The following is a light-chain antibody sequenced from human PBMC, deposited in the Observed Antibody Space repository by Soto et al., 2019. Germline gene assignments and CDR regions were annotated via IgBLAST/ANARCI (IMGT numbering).Light chain of an antibody. J-gene: IGLJ1*01. V-gene: IGLV2-8*01. CDR2: EVV. CDR3: KSYAGSNTDV. CDR1: KNDIGVYDF. Sequence: SVLNQLPSASGSPGQSGSLSCPGTKNDIGVYDFVSWYQHHPGKAPRLIIYEVVQRPSGVPDRFSGSKSGNTASLTVSGLQAADEADYFCKSYAGSNTDVFGSGTKGTVL.